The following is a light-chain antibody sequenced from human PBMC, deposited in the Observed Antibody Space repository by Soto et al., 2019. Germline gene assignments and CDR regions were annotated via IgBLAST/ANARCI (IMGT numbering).Light chain of an antibody. Sequence: QSALTQPRSVSGSPGQSVTISCTGTSSDVGGYNYVSWYQQHPGKAPKLMIYDVSKRRSGVPDRFSGSKSGNTASLTISGLQAEDEADYYCCSYAGSYTFYVFGTGTKVTVL. CDR1: SSDVGGYNY. V-gene: IGLV2-11*01. J-gene: IGLJ1*01. CDR3: CSYAGSYTFYV. CDR2: DVS.